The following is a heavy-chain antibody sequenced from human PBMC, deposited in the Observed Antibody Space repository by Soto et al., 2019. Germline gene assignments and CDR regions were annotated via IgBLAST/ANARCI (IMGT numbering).Heavy chain of an antibody. CDR1: GVTFSSYA. V-gene: IGHV3-23*01. J-gene: IGHJ4*02. Sequence: GGSLRLSCVASGVTFSSYAMSWVRQAPGKGLEWVSAVSKSGLNTNYADIVKGRFTISRDNSKNKLYLQIKSLRAEDTAEYNSAKDLNYYDSSGYYWQFDYWGQGTLVTVSS. CDR3: AKDLNYYDSSGYYWQFDY. CDR2: VSKSGLNT. D-gene: IGHD3-22*01.